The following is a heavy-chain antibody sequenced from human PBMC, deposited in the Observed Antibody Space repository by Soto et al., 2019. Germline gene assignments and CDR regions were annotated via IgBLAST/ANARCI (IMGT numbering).Heavy chain of an antibody. CDR2: IYYSGST. D-gene: IGHD6-6*01. Sequence: SETLSLTCTVSGGSISSSSYYWGWIRQPPGKGLEWIGSIYYSGSTYYNPSLKSRVTISVDTSKNQFSLKLSSVTAADTAVYYCARQGVEYSSRGADYWGQGTLVTVSS. CDR1: GGSISSSSYY. V-gene: IGHV4-39*01. J-gene: IGHJ4*02. CDR3: ARQGVEYSSRGADY.